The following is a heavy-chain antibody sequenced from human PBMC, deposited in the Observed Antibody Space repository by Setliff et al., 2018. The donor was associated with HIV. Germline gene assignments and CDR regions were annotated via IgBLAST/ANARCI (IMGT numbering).Heavy chain of an antibody. V-gene: IGHV4-61*09. CDR3: ARSTSESYNFWSGYYEAVAFDY. D-gene: IGHD3-3*01. CDR2: IYTSGST. Sequence: SETLSLPCTVPGGSINSGSNYWIWIRQPAGTGLEWIGHIYTSGSTNYNPSLKSRVTISVDTSKTHLSLKLSSVTAADTAVYYCARSTSESYNFWSGYYEAVAFDYWGKGTLVTV. J-gene: IGHJ4*02. CDR1: GGSINSGSNY.